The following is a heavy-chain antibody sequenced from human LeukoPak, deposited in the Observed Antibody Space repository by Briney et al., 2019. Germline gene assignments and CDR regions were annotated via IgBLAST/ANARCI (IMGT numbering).Heavy chain of an antibody. CDR2: IYYSGST. CDR1: GGSISSGDYY. Sequence: SQTLSLTCTVSGGSISSGDYYWSWIRQPPGKGLEWIGYIYYSGSTYYNPSLKSRVTISVDTSKNQFSLKLSSATAADTAVYYCARAYVRSDQPLLQYFDALDIWGQGTMVTVSS. CDR3: ARAYVRSDQPLLQYFDALDI. J-gene: IGHJ3*02. D-gene: IGHD2-2*01. V-gene: IGHV4-30-4*08.